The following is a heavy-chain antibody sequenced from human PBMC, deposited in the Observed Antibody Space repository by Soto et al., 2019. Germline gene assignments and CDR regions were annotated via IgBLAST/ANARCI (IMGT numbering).Heavy chain of an antibody. CDR2: ISASGGTA. V-gene: IGHV3-23*01. CDR3: AKLTYPSDSTGYYYERVSGWIDS. Sequence: GGSLRLSCAASGFMFSSYAMSWVRQAPGKGLEWVSSISASGGTANLADSVEGRCTISRDNSKSTLYLQMNSLRAEDTAVYYCAKLTYPSDSTGYYYERVSGWIDSWGQGTLVAVSS. J-gene: IGHJ5*01. CDR1: GFMFSSYA. D-gene: IGHD3-22*01.